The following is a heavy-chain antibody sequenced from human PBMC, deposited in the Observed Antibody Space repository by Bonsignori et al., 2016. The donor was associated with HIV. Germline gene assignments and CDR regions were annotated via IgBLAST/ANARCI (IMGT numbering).Heavy chain of an antibody. CDR2: ISAYNGNT. J-gene: IGHJ6*03. Sequence: WVRQAPGQGLEWMGWISAYNGNTNYAQKLQGRVTMTTDTSTSTAYMELRSLRSDDTAVYYCARDPPGYDFWSGPSFYYYYYYMDVWGKGTTVTVSS. D-gene: IGHD3-3*01. V-gene: IGHV1-18*01. CDR3: ARDPPGYDFWSGPSFYYYYYYMDV.